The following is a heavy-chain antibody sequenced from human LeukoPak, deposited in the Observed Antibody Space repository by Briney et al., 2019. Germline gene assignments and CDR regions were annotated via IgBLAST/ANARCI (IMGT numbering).Heavy chain of an antibody. D-gene: IGHD6-19*01. V-gene: IGHV3-13*04. CDR2: IGTAGDT. CDR3: ARAVAGTFYFDY. J-gene: IGHJ4*02. Sequence: GGSLRLSCAASGFTFSSYDMHWVRQATGKGLEWVSAIGTAGDTYYPGSVKGRFTISRENAKNSWYLQMNSLRAGDTAVYYCARAVAGTFYFDYWGQGTLVTVSS. CDR1: GFTFSSYD.